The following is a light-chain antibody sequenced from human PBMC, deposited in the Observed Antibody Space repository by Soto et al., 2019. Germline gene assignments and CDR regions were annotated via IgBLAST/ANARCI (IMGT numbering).Light chain of an antibody. Sequence: EIVLTQSPGTLSLSPGERATLSCRASQSVSSSSLAWYQQKPGQAPRLLIYDASTRATGIPDRFSGSGSGTDFTLTISRLEPEDFAVYHCQQYGGSPRTFGQGTKVEIK. V-gene: IGKV3-20*01. CDR1: QSVSSSS. CDR3: QQYGGSPRT. CDR2: DAS. J-gene: IGKJ1*01.